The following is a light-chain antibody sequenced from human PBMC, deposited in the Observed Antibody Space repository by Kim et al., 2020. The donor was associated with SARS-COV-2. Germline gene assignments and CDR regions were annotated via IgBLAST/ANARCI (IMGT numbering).Light chain of an antibody. CDR3: AAWDDSLSGVV. V-gene: IGLV1-47*01. CDR1: RSNIGSNY. Sequence: QSVLTQPPSASGTPGQRVTISCSGSRSNIGSNYVFWYQQFPGTAPKLLIYRNNERPSEVPDRFSGSKSGTSASLAISGLRSEDEADYYCAAWDDSLSGVVFGGGTQLTVL. CDR2: RNN. J-gene: IGLJ2*01.